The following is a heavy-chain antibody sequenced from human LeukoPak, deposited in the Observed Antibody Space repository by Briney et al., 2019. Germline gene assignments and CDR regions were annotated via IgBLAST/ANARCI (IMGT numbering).Heavy chain of an antibody. V-gene: IGHV4-34*01. CDR2: INHSGST. J-gene: IGHJ3*02. D-gene: IGHD3-10*01. CDR3: ARRPYGSGSYDI. Sequence: SETLSLTCAVYGGSFSGYYWSWIRQPPGKGLEWIGEINHSGSTYYNPSLKSRVTISVDTSKNQFSLKLSSVTAADTAVYYCARRPYGSGSYDIWGQGTMVTVSS. CDR1: GGSFSGYY.